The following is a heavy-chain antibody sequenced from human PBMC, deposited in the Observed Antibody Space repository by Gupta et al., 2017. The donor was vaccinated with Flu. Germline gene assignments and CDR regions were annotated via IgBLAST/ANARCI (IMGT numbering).Heavy chain of an antibody. CDR1: GFTFSDYY. J-gene: IGHJ4*02. D-gene: IGHD5-18*01. V-gene: IGHV3-11*05. CDR2: ISSSSSYT. Sequence: QVQLVESGGGLVKPGGSLRLSCAASGFTFSDYYMSWIRQAPGKGLEWVSYISSSSSYTNYADSVKGRFTISRDNAKNSLYLQMKSLRAEDTAVYYCAGSRTWIQLFDYWGQGTLVTVSS. CDR3: AGSRTWIQLFDY.